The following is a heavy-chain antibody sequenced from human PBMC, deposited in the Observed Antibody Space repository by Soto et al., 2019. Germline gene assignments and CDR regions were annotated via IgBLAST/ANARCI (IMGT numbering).Heavy chain of an antibody. J-gene: IGHJ4*02. D-gene: IGHD3-3*01. CDR3: AKDHTIFGVVTRPLVSY. CDR1: GFTFSSYG. V-gene: IGHV3-30*18. Sequence: PGGSLRLSCAASGFTFSSYGMHWVRQAPDKGLEWVAVISYDGSNKYYADSVKGRFTISRDNSKNTLYLQMNSLRAEDTAVYYCAKDHTIFGVVTRPLVSYWGQGTLVTVS. CDR2: ISYDGSNK.